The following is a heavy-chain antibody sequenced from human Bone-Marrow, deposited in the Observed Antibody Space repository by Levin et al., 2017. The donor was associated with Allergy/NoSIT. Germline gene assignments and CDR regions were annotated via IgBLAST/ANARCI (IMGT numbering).Heavy chain of an antibody. D-gene: IGHD3-3*01. V-gene: IGHV1-69*02. J-gene: IGHJ5*02. CDR1: GGTFSSYT. CDR2: IIPILGIA. Sequence: KISCKASGGTFSSYTISWVRQAPGQGLEWMGRIIPILGIANYAHKFQGRVTITADKSTSTAYMELSSLRSEDTAVYYCAGGHITIFGVVITENWFDPWGQGTLVTVSS. CDR3: AGGHITIFGVVITENWFDP.